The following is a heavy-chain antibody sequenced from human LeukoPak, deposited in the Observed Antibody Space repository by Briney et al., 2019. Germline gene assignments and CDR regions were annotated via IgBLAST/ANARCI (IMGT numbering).Heavy chain of an antibody. Sequence: SETLSLTCAVYGGSFSGYYWSWIRQPPGKGLEWIGEINHSGSTNYNPSLKSRVTISVDTSKNQFSLKLSSVTAADTAVYYCARESTVVTVPTLDYWGQGTLVTVSS. V-gene: IGHV4-34*01. CDR1: GGSFSGYY. J-gene: IGHJ4*02. D-gene: IGHD2-15*01. CDR2: INHSGST. CDR3: ARESTVVTVPTLDY.